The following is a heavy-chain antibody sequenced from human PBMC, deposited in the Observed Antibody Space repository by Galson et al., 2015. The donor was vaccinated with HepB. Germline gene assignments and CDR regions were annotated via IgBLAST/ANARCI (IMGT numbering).Heavy chain of an antibody. J-gene: IGHJ3*02. CDR3: ARIDLGYYGSGRGVSAFDI. CDR1: GYTFTSYA. Sequence: SVKVSCKASGYTFTSYAMHWVRQAPGQRLEWMGWINAGNGNTKYSQKFQGRVTITRDTSASTAYMELSSLRSEDTAVYYCARIDLGYYGSGRGVSAFDIWGQGTMVTVSS. V-gene: IGHV1-3*01. D-gene: IGHD3-10*01. CDR2: INAGNGNT.